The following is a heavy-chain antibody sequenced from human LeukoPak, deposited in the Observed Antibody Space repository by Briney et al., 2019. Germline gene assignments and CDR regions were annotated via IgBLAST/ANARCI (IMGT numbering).Heavy chain of an antibody. V-gene: IGHV1-2*02. Sequence: ASVKVSCKASGYTFTGYYMHWVRQAPGQGLEWMGWINPNSGGTNYAQKFQGRVTMTRDTSITTAYMDLSSLRSDDTALYYCARVSKGYCGGYCYSDYWGQGTLVTVSS. D-gene: IGHD2-21*02. CDR2: INPNSGGT. J-gene: IGHJ4*02. CDR3: ARVSKGYCGGYCYSDY. CDR1: GYTFTGYY.